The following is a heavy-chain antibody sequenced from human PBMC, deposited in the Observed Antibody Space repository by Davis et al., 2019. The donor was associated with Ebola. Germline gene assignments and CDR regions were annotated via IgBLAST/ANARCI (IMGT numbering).Heavy chain of an antibody. V-gene: IGHV3-74*01. CDR1: GFTFSSYW. D-gene: IGHD3-10*01. Sequence: HTGGSLRLSCAASGFTFSSYWMHWVRQAPGKGLVWVSRINSDGSSTSYADSVKGRFTISRDNSKNTLYLQMNSLRAEDTAVYYCARDHAPVLLWFGESLGVWGQGTTVTVSS. J-gene: IGHJ6*02. CDR2: INSDGSST. CDR3: ARDHAPVLLWFGESLGV.